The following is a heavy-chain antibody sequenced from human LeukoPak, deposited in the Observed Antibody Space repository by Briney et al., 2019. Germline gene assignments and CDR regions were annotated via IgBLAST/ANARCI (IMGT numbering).Heavy chain of an antibody. D-gene: IGHD3-10*01. CDR2: ISGSGGST. V-gene: IGHV3-23*01. CDR3: AKRGVPITLFDY. J-gene: IGHJ4*02. Sequence: PGGSLRLSCAASGFTFSSYAMNWVRQAPGKGLEWVSTISGSGGSTYYADSVKGRLTISRDNSKNTLYLQMNGLRAEDTAIYYCAKRGVPITLFDYWGQGTLVTVSS. CDR1: GFTFSSYA.